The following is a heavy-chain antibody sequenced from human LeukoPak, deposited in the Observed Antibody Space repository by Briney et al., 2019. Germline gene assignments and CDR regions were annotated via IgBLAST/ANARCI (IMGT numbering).Heavy chain of an antibody. Sequence: PSQTLSLTCTVSGGSVSSGYYYWSWIRQPAGKGLEWIGRIHPSGSTNYSPSLKSRVTLSVDTSKNEFSLKLSSVTAADTAVYYCARGPPPDLDYWGRGTLVTVSS. CDR2: IHPSGST. V-gene: IGHV4-61*02. CDR1: GGSVSSGYYY. J-gene: IGHJ4*02. CDR3: ARGPPPDLDY.